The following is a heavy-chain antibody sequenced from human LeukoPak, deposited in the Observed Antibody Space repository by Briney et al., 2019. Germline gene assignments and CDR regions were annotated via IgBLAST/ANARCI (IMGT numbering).Heavy chain of an antibody. CDR1: GGSFSGYY. Sequence: PSETLSLTCAVYGGSFSGYYWSWIRQPLGKGLEWIGEINHSGSTNYNPSLKSRVTISVDTSKNQFSLKLSSVTAADTAVYYCARVSDSYYYCYYGMDVWGQGTTVTVSS. CDR3: ARVSDSYYYCYYGMDV. J-gene: IGHJ6*02. D-gene: IGHD2-21*01. CDR2: INHSGST. V-gene: IGHV4-34*01.